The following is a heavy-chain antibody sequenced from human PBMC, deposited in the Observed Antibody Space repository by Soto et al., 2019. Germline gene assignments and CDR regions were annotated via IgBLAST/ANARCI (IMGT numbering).Heavy chain of an antibody. Sequence: SETLSLTCTVSGGSISSGGYYWSWIRQHPGKGLEWIGYIYYSGSTYYNPSLKSRVTISVDTSKNQFSLKLSSVTAADTAVYYCARNPIAVAGTNGLIDYWGQGTLVTV. CDR3: ARNPIAVAGTNGLIDY. J-gene: IGHJ4*02. V-gene: IGHV4-31*03. D-gene: IGHD6-19*01. CDR1: GGSISSGGYY. CDR2: IYYSGST.